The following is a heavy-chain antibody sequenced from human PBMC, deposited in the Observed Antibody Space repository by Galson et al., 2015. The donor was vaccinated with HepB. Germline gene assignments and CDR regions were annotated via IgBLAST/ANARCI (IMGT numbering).Heavy chain of an antibody. Sequence: SLRLSCAASGFTFSSYGMHWVRQAPGKGLEWVAVIWYDGSNKYYADSVKGRFTISRDNSKNTLYLQMNSLRAEDTAVYYCVKEGGSGSYYKAPLDYWGQGTLVAVSS. CDR2: IWYDGSNK. V-gene: IGHV3-33*06. J-gene: IGHJ4*02. CDR1: GFTFSSYG. CDR3: VKEGGSGSYYKAPLDY. D-gene: IGHD3-10*01.